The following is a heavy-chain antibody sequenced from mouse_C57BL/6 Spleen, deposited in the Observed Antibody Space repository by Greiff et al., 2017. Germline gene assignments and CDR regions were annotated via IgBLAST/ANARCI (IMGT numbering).Heavy chain of an antibody. J-gene: IGHJ3*01. V-gene: IGHV3-6*01. Sequence: EVQLQESGPGLVKPSQSLSLTCSVTGYSITSGYYWNWIRQFPGNKLEWMGYISYDGSNNYNPSLKNRISITRDTSKNQFFLKLNSVTTEDTATYYCAREESGRPWFAYWGQGTLVTVSA. CDR3: AREESGRPWFAY. CDR2: ISYDGSN. CDR1: GYSITSGYY.